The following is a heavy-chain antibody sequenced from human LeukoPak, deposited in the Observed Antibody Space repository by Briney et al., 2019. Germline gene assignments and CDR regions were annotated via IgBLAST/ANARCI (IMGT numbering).Heavy chain of an antibody. D-gene: IGHD3-22*01. V-gene: IGHV4-59*01. CDR3: ATHDSAVMVTSAFDF. J-gene: IGHJ5*01. CDR2: IHYSGYT. Sequence: SETLSLTCTVSGASISSYSWSWIRQAPGKGLEWLGNIHYSGYTNYNPSPSLRGRVTISLDMPKNQFSLNLNPVTAADTAVYYCATHDSAVMVTSAFDFWGQGILVTVSS. CDR1: GASISSYS.